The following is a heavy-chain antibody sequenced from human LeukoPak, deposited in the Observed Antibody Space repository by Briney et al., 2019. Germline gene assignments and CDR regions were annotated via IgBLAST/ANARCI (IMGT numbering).Heavy chain of an antibody. Sequence: GGSLRLSCAASGFTFSSYAMSWVRQAPGKGLEWVSAISGSGGSTYYADSVKGRFTISRDNSKNTQYLQMNSLRAEDTAVYYCAKVNHLRSHYYGMDVWGQGTTVTVSS. J-gene: IGHJ6*02. CDR2: ISGSGGST. D-gene: IGHD3-16*01. V-gene: IGHV3-23*01. CDR3: AKVNHLRSHYYGMDV. CDR1: GFTFSSYA.